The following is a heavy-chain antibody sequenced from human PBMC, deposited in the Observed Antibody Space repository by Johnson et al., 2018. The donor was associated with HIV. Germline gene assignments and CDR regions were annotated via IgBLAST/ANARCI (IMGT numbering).Heavy chain of an antibody. D-gene: IGHD2-15*01. CDR1: GFTFSSYA. V-gene: IGHV3-30*18. J-gene: IGHJ3*02. CDR3: AKVLVAGDAFDI. Sequence: QVQLMESGGGVLRPWGSLRLSCAASGFTFSSYAMSWVRQAPGKGLEWVAVTSYDGSNTYYGDSVKGRFTISRDNSKNTLYLQMNSLRAEDTAVYYCAKVLVAGDAFDIWGQGTTVTVSS. CDR2: TSYDGSNT.